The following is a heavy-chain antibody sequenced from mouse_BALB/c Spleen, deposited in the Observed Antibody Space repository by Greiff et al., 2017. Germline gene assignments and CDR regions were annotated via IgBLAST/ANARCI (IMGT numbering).Heavy chain of an antibody. J-gene: IGHJ3*01. CDR1: GFTFSSYA. D-gene: IGHD2-1*01. CDR2: ISSGGSYT. V-gene: IGHV5-9-4*01. CDR3: ARVGGNYRGSAY. Sequence: EVKLMESGGGLVKPGGSLKLSCAASGFTFSSYAMSWVRQSPEKRLEWVAEISSGGSYTYYPDTVTGRFTISRDNAKNTLYLEMSSLRSEDTAMYYCARVGGNYRGSAYWGQGTLVTVSA.